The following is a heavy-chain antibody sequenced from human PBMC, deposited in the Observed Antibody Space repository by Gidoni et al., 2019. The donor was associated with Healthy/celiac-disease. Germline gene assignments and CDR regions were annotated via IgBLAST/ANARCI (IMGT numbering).Heavy chain of an antibody. J-gene: IGHJ4*02. D-gene: IGHD6-6*01. CDR1: AVTFSSYG. V-gene: IGHV3-33*01. CDR3: ARAPYSSSSGLDY. CDR2: IWYYGSNK. Sequence: QEQLVESGGGVVQPGRSRSSSWTASAVTFSSYGMHWVSHAPGKGLEWVAVIWYYGSNKYYSDSVKGRFTISRDNSKNTLYLQMNSLRAEATAVYYCARAPYSSSSGLDYWGQGTLVTVSS.